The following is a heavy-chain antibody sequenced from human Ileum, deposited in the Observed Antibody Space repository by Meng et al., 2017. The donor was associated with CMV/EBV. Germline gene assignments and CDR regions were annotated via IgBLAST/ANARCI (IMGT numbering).Heavy chain of an antibody. CDR3: ARDLGIAARPFDY. V-gene: IGHV4-39*02. CDR2: RYYSGST. D-gene: IGHD6-6*01. CDR1: GGSISSSSYY. Sequence: SETLSLTCTVSGGSISSSSYYWGWIRQPPGKGLEWIGSRYYSGSTYYNPSLQGRVTMTTDTSTSTAYMELRSLRSDDTAVYYCARDLGIAARPFDYWGQGTLVTVSS. J-gene: IGHJ4*02.